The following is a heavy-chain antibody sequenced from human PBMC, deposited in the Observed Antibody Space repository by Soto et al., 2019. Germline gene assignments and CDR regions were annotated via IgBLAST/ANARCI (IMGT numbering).Heavy chain of an antibody. CDR2: IWYDGSNK. D-gene: IGHD2-15*01. CDR3: TTDLCSGGSCRYYYYGMDV. Sequence: GGSLRLSCAASGCTFSSYGMHWVRQAPGKGLEWVAVIWYDGSNKYYADSVKGRFTISRDNSKNTLYLQMNSLRAEDTAVYYCTTDLCSGGSCRYYYYGMDVWGQGTTVTVSS. J-gene: IGHJ6*02. V-gene: IGHV3-33*01. CDR1: GCTFSSYG.